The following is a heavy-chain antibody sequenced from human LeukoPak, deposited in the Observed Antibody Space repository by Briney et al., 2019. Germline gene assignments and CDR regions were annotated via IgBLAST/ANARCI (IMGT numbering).Heavy chain of an antibody. Sequence: SQTLSLTCVISGDSVSSNIAAWNWIRQSPSRGLEWLGRTYYRSNWYNDYAVSVKSRITINADTSNNQFSLQLNSVTPEDTAVYYCARGDYGSGSYYQVVDYWGQGTLVTVSS. D-gene: IGHD3-10*01. J-gene: IGHJ4*02. CDR3: ARGDYGSGSYYQVVDY. CDR2: TYYRSNWYN. CDR1: GDSVSSNIAA. V-gene: IGHV6-1*01.